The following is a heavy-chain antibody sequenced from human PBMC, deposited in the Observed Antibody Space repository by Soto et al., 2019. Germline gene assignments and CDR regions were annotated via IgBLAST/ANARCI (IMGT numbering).Heavy chain of an antibody. Sequence: ASVKVSCKASGYIFTSYGFSWVRQAPGQGLEWMGWISAYNGNTNYAQKFQGRVTMTTDTSTRTAHMDLRSLRSDDTAVYYCAKDLSPVYSYGSNWGQGTLVTVSS. CDR2: ISAYNGNT. CDR3: AKDLSPVYSYGSN. CDR1: GYIFTSYG. J-gene: IGHJ4*02. D-gene: IGHD5-18*01. V-gene: IGHV1-18*01.